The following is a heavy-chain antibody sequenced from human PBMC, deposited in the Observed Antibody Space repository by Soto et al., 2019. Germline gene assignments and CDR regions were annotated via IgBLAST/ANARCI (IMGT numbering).Heavy chain of an antibody. CDR1: GYIFTNYY. J-gene: IGHJ4*02. Sequence: QVQLVQSGAEVKKPGASVKVSCKASGYIFTNYYIHWVRQAPGQGLEWMAIINPLPTSGSTNYAQEFRGRVTVTRDPSTSTVYMELSSLRSDDTAIYYCARDLAAAAYWGQGTLVTVSS. D-gene: IGHD6-13*01. V-gene: IGHV1-46*01. CDR2: INPLPTSGST. CDR3: ARDLAAAAY.